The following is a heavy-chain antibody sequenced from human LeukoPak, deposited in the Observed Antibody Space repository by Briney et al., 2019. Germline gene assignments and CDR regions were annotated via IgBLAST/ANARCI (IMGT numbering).Heavy chain of an antibody. CDR1: GYTFTGYY. CDR2: FNPNSGGT. J-gene: IGHJ4*02. CDR3: ARELAAADDFYYFDY. V-gene: IGHV1-2*02. Sequence: ASVKVSCKASGYTFTGYYMHWVRQAPGQGLEWRVGFNPNSGGTNYAQKFQGRVTMTRDASISTAYMELSRLGSDDTAVYYCARELAAADDFYYFDYWGQGTLVTVSS. D-gene: IGHD6-13*01.